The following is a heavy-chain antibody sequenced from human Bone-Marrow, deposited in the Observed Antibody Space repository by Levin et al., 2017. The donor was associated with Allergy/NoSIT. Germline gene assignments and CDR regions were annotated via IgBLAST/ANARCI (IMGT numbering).Heavy chain of an antibody. D-gene: IGHD3-16*01. CDR1: GGTFVTYG. J-gene: IGHJ3*02. CDR3: ARHHPGIMIPFDI. Sequence: PVASVKVSCKASGGTFVTYGISWVRQAPGQGLEWMGGIIPVFGTTKYTQKSQGRLSITADESTATAYMELSSLRSEDTAVYYCARHHPGIMIPFDIWGQGTMVSVSS. CDR2: IIPVFGTT. V-gene: IGHV1-69*13.